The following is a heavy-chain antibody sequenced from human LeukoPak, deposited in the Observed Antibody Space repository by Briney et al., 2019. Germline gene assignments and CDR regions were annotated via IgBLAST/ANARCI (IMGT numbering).Heavy chain of an antibody. CDR2: IYSSGST. J-gene: IGHJ2*01. CDR3: ARGVKIEYSSSSRNWYLDL. V-gene: IGHV4-59*08. CDR1: GGSISPYY. D-gene: IGHD6-6*01. Sequence: SETLSLTCTVSGGSISPYYWSWIRQPPGKGLEWIGYIYSSGSTNYNPSLKSRVTISVDTSENQFSLKLRSVTAADTAVYYCARGVKIEYSSSSRNWYLDLWGRGTLVTVSS.